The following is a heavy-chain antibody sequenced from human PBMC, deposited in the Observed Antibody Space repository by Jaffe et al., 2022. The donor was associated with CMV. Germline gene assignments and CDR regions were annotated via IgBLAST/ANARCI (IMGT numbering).Heavy chain of an antibody. CDR1: GYTFTSYA. CDR3: ARGQRDSSGYINFDY. CDR2: INAGNGNT. Sequence: QVQLVQSGAEVKKPGASVKVSCKASGYTFTSYAMHWVRQAPGQRLEWMGWINAGNGNTKYSQKFQGRVTITRDTSASTAYMELSSLRSEDTAVYYCARGQRDSSGYINFDYWGQGTLVTVSS. J-gene: IGHJ4*02. V-gene: IGHV1-3*01. D-gene: IGHD3-22*01.